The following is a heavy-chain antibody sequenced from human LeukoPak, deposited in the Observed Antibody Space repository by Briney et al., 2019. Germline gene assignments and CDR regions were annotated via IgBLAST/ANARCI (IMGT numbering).Heavy chain of an antibody. CDR2: ISSSDNYI. D-gene: IGHD3-10*01. Sequence: PGGSLRLSCAASGFTFSFYSMNWVRQAPGKGLEWVSSISSSDNYIYYADSVKGRFTISRDNAKNSLYLQMNSLRAEDTAVYYCARDVFYGSGSPRLDYWGQGTLVTVSS. J-gene: IGHJ4*02. CDR1: GFTFSFYS. V-gene: IGHV3-21*01. CDR3: ARDVFYGSGSPRLDY.